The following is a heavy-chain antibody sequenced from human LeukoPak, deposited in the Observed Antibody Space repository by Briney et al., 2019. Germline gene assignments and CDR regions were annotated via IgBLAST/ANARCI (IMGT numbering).Heavy chain of an antibody. V-gene: IGHV3-49*04. CDR3: TTSTTVTTRPNQAEFDY. D-gene: IGHD4-17*01. CDR1: EFTFGDYA. Sequence: PGGSLRLSCLGSEFTFGDYAMSWVRQAPGKGLEWVGFIRSKAYGGTTEYAASVKGRFTISRDDSKSIAYLQMNSLKTEDTAVYYCTTSTTVTTRPNQAEFDYWGQGTLVTVSS. J-gene: IGHJ4*02. CDR2: IRSKAYGGTT.